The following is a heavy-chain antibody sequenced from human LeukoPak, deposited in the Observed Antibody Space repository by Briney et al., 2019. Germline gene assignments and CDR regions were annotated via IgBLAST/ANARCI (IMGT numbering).Heavy chain of an antibody. V-gene: IGHV4-59*01. J-gene: IGHJ4*02. D-gene: IGHD5-24*01. Sequence: PSETLSLTCTVSGGSIRSYYWSWIRQPPGKGLEWIGWIYYSGSTNYNPSLKSRVTISVDTSKNQFSLKLSSVTAADTAVYYCARVPPMAKYYFDYWGQNTLHTVSS. CDR3: ARVPPMAKYYFDY. CDR2: IYYSGST. CDR1: GGSIRSYY.